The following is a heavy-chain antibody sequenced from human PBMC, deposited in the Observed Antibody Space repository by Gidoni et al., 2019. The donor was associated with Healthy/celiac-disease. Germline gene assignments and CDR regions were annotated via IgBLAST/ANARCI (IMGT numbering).Heavy chain of an antibody. CDR3: AKLCSSTSCYHDY. CDR1: GFTFSSYA. Sequence: EVQLLESGGGLVQPGGSLRLSCAASGFTFSSYAMSWVHQAPGKGLEWVSAISGSGCSTYYADSVKGRFTISRDNSKNTLYLQMNSLRAEDTAVYYCAKLCSSTSCYHDYWGQGTLVTVSS. D-gene: IGHD2-2*01. V-gene: IGHV3-23*01. J-gene: IGHJ4*02. CDR2: ISGSGCST.